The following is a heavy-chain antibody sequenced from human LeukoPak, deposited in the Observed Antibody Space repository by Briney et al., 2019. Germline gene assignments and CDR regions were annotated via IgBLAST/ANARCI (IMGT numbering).Heavy chain of an antibody. CDR3: ARAQSGHCSSTSCYDYGMDV. Sequence: GGSLRLSCAASTCTFSNYWLSWVRQAPGKGLEWVANINQSGSEKYYADSVKGRFTFSRDNAKNSLYLQMNCLRAEDTAVYYCARAQSGHCSSTSCYDYGMDVWGQGSTVTVSS. CDR2: INQSGSEK. J-gene: IGHJ6*02. D-gene: IGHD2-2*01. CDR1: TCTFSNYW. V-gene: IGHV3-7*01.